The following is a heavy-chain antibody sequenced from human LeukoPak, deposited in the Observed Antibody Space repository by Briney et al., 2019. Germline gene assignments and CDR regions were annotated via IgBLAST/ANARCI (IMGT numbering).Heavy chain of an antibody. CDR2: IYYSGST. Sequence: PSETLSLTCTVSGGSISSYYWSWIRQPPGKGLEWIGYIYYSGSTNYNPSLKSRVTISVDTSKNQFSLKLSSVIAADTAVYYCARGDSTGDRRYDAFDIWGQGTMVTVSS. V-gene: IGHV4-59*01. D-gene: IGHD7-27*01. J-gene: IGHJ3*02. CDR1: GGSISSYY. CDR3: ARGDSTGDRRYDAFDI.